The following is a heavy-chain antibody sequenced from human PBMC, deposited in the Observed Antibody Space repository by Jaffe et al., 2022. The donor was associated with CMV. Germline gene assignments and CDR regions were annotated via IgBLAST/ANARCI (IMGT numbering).Heavy chain of an antibody. D-gene: IGHD2-15*01. CDR2: ISTSGSST. CDR1: GFAFSTYE. J-gene: IGHJ1*01. V-gene: IGHV3-48*03. CDR3: ATGGFCAEADCRNTAYFQH. Sequence: EVHLVESGGGVVQPGGSLRLACAASGFAFSTYEMNWVRQSPGKGLEWVANISTSGSSTHYGDSVKGRFTISRDNAKNSLFLQINSLRAEDTAIYYCATGGFCAEADCRNTAYFQHWGQGTLVTVSS.